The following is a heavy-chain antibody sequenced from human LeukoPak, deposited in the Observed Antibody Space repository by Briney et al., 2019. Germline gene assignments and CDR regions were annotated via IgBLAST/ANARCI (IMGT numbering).Heavy chain of an antibody. V-gene: IGHV1-46*01. CDR3: ARDNSVGDNAWWFDP. Sequence: ASVKVSCKASGYTFTGYHMHWVRQAPGQGLEWMGLINPTGGSTGYAQKFQGGVTMTRDMSTSTDYMELSSLRSEDTAIYYCARDNSVGDNAWWFDPWGQGTLVTVSS. J-gene: IGHJ5*02. D-gene: IGHD1-26*01. CDR2: INPTGGST. CDR1: GYTFTGYH.